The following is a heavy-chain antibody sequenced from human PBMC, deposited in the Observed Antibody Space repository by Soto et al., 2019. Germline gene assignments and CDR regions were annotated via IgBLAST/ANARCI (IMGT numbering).Heavy chain of an antibody. CDR3: ASVDYGGNYHYYYYYGMDV. J-gene: IGHJ6*02. Sequence: QVQLVQSGAEVKKPGSSVKVSCKASGGTFSSYAISWVRQAPGQGLEWMGGIIPIFGTANYAQKFQGRVTITADESTSTAYMELSSLRSEDTAVYYCASVDYGGNYHYYYYYGMDVWGQGSTVTVAS. CDR2: IIPIFGTA. V-gene: IGHV1-69*12. D-gene: IGHD4-17*01. CDR1: GGTFSSYA.